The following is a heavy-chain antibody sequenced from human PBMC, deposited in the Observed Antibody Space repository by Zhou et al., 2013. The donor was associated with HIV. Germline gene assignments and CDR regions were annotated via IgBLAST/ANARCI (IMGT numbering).Heavy chain of an antibody. CDR3: ARHRRYGGNSYSFDI. V-gene: IGHV1-69*12. J-gene: IGHJ3*02. CDR1: GGTFSTYA. D-gene: IGHD2-21*02. Sequence: QVQLVQSGAEVKKPGSSVKVSCKASGGTFSTYAFSWVRQAPGQGLEWMGGIIPFFGTANYAPKFQGRVAITAAESTRTAYLELSGLRSEDTAVYYCARHRRYGGNSYSFDIWGQGTMVTVSS. CDR2: IIPFFGTA.